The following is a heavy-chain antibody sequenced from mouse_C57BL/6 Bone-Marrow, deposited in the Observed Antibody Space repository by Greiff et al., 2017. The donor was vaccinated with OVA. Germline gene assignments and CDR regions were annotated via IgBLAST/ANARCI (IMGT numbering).Heavy chain of an antibody. V-gene: IGHV1-59*01. CDR3: ASQRAYYYGSSRYYAMDY. Sequence: QVQLQQPGAELVRPGTSVKLSCKASGYTFTSYWMHWVKQRPGQGLEWIGVIDPSDSYTNYNQKFKGKATLTEDTSSSTAYMQLSSLTSEDSAVYYCASQRAYYYGSSRYYAMDYWGQGTSVTVSS. CDR1: GYTFTSYW. D-gene: IGHD1-1*01. J-gene: IGHJ4*01. CDR2: IDPSDSYT.